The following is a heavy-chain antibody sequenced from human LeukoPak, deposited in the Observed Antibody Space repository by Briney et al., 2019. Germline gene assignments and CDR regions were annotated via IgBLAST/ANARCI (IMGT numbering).Heavy chain of an antibody. CDR3: ARAQGVNYYDSSGLDY. CDR2: IYYSGST. J-gene: IGHJ4*02. D-gene: IGHD3-22*01. Sequence: PSGTLSLTCAVSGGSISSDNWWNWVRQPPGKGLEWIGYIYYSGSTNYNPSLKSRVTISVDTSKNQFSLKLSSVTAAVTAVYYCARAQGVNYYDSSGLDYWGQGTLVTVSS. V-gene: IGHV4-4*02. CDR1: GGSISSDNW.